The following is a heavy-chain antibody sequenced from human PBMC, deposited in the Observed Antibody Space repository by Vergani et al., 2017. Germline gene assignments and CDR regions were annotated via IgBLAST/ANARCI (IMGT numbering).Heavy chain of an antibody. CDR2: IIPIFGTA. J-gene: IGHJ6*02. CDR1: GGTFSSYA. Sequence: QVQLVQSGAEVKKPGSSVKVSCKASGGTFSSYAISWVRQAPGQGLEWMGGIIPIFGTANYAQQFQGRVTITADESTSTAYMELSSLRSEDTAVYYCARDNDYDSSGLYYYYGMDVWGQGTTVTVSS. V-gene: IGHV1-69*12. D-gene: IGHD3-22*01. CDR3: ARDNDYDSSGLYYYYGMDV.